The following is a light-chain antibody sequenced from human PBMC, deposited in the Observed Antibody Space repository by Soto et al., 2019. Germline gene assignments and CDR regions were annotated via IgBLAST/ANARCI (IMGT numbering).Light chain of an antibody. CDR2: GAS. Sequence: EIVMTQSPATLSVSPGEGVTLSCRASQSVSSNLAWYQQRPGQAPRLLIYGASTRATGIPARFSGSGSATDFTLTISRLEPEDFAVYYCQQYGNSPWTFGQGTKVDIK. CDR1: QSVSSN. CDR3: QQYGNSPWT. V-gene: IGKV3D-15*02. J-gene: IGKJ1*01.